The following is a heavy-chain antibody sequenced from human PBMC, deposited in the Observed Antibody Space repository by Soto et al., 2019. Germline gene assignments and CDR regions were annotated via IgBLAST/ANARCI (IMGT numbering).Heavy chain of an antibody. CDR3: AREGQLVPQFEY. Sequence: QVQLVQSGAEVKKPGSSVKVSCKASGGTFSSYTISWVRPAPGQGLEWMGRIIPILGIANYAQKFQGRVTITADKSTSPAYMELSSLRSEDTAVYYCAREGQLVPQFEYWGQGTLVTVSS. D-gene: IGHD6-6*01. J-gene: IGHJ4*02. CDR2: IIPILGIA. V-gene: IGHV1-69*08. CDR1: GGTFSSYT.